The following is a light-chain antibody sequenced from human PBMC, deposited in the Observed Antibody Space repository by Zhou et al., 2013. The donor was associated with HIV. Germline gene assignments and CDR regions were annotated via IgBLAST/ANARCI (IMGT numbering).Light chain of an antibody. Sequence: DVVMTQSPLSLPVTLGQPASISCRSSQSLMYSDGNTYLIWFQQRPGQSPRRLIYQVSNRDSGVPDRFSGSGSGTDFTLKISRVEAEDFGFYYCMQDAQDAGTFGQGTRLEIK. CDR3: MQDAQDAGT. CDR2: QVS. V-gene: IGKV2-30*01. CDR1: QSLMYSDGNTY. J-gene: IGKJ5*01.